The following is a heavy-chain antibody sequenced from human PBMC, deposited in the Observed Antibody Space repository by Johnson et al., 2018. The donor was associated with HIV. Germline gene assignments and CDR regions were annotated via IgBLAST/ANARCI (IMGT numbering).Heavy chain of an antibody. Sequence: MLLVESGGGLVQPGGSLRLSCAASGFTFSNYAMNWVRQAPGKGLEWVSSIGYSASDTYYADSVKGRFTISRDNSNNRLYLQMNSLRAEDTAIYYCEGYCSGGPGAFDIWGQGTMVTVSS. CDR2: IGYSASDT. D-gene: IGHD2-15*01. CDR3: EGYCSGGPGAFDI. J-gene: IGHJ3*02. CDR1: GFTFSNYA. V-gene: IGHV3-23*04.